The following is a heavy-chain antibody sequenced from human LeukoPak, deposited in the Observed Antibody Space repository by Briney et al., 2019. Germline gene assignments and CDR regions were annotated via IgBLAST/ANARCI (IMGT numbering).Heavy chain of an antibody. CDR1: GYTFTGYY. J-gene: IGHJ4*02. Sequence: ASVKVSCKASGYTFTGYYMHWVRQATGQGLEWMGWMNSNSGYTGYAQKFQGRVTITRNTSISTAYMELSSLRSEDTAVYYCARVHEDFDYWGQGTLVTVSS. CDR3: ARVHEDFDY. V-gene: IGHV1-8*03. CDR2: MNSNSGYT.